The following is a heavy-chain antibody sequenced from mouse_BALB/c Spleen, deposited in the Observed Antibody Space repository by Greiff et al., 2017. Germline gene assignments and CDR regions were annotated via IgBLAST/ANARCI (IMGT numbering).Heavy chain of an antibody. CDR3: ARQNYGYTWFAY. CDR2: IDPANGNT. CDR1: GFTFTGTY. Sequence: VQLQESGAELVKPGASVKLSCTASGFTFTGTYMHWVKQRPEQGLEWIGRIDPANGNTKYNPKFQGKATMTADTSSNTAYLQLSSLTSEDTAVYYCARQNYGYTWFAYWGQGTPVTVSA. D-gene: IGHD1-2*01. J-gene: IGHJ3*01. V-gene: IGHV14-3*02.